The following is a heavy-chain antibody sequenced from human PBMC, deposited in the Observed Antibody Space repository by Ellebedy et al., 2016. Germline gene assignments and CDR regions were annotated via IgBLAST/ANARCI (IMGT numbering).Heavy chain of an antibody. J-gene: IGHJ5*02. CDR1: GGSISSYY. CDR3: ARDRSPTLSGSYWFDP. Sequence: GSLRLSXTVSGGSISSYYWSWIRQPPGKGLEWIGYIYYSGSTNYNPSLKSRVTISVDTSKNQFSLKLSSVTAADTAVYYCARDRSPTLSGSYWFDPWGQGTLVTVSS. CDR2: IYYSGST. D-gene: IGHD1-26*01. V-gene: IGHV4-59*01.